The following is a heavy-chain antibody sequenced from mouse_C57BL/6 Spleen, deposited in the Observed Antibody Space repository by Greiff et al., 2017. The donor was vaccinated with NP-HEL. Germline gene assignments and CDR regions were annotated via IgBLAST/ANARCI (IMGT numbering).Heavy chain of an antibody. J-gene: IGHJ2*01. D-gene: IGHD2-1*01. Sequence: VQLQQSGAELARPGASVKLSCKASGYTFTSYGISWVKQRTGQGLEWIGEIYPRSGNTYYNEKFKGKATLTADKSSSTAYMELRSLTSEDSAVYFCASPLLSYFDYWGQGTTLTVSS. CDR2: IYPRSGNT. CDR3: ASPLLSYFDY. V-gene: IGHV1-81*01. CDR1: GYTFTSYG.